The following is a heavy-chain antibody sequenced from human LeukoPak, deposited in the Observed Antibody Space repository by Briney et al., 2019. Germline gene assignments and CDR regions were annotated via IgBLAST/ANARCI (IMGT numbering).Heavy chain of an antibody. CDR3: ARTTYYYDSSGPPSGNWFDP. CDR2: IYYSGST. CDR1: GGSISSYY. Sequence: SETLSLTCTVSGGSISSYYWSWVRQPPGEGGGWVGYIYYSGSTNYNPSLKSRVTISVDTSKNQFSLKLSPVTAADTAVYYCARTTYYYDSSGPPSGNWFDPWGQGTLVTVSS. D-gene: IGHD3-22*01. J-gene: IGHJ5*02. V-gene: IGHV4-59*08.